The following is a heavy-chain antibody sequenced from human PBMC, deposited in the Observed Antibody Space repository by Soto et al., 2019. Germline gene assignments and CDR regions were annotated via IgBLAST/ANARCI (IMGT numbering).Heavy chain of an antibody. CDR1: GYTFTSYA. D-gene: IGHD3-22*01. Sequence: APVKASCKASGYTFTSYAMNWVRQAPGQSLEWIGWINAGNGNTKYSQKFQVRVTITRETSASTAYMELSSLRSEYTAVYYCARDDVFDSMSYFHGMMVRGQGTTLTLPS. J-gene: IGHJ6*02. CDR2: INAGNGNT. V-gene: IGHV1-3*01. CDR3: ARDDVFDSMSYFHGMMV.